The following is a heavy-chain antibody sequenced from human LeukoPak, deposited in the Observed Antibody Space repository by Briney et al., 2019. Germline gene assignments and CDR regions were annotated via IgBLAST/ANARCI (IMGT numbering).Heavy chain of an antibody. Sequence: PGRSLRLSCAASGFTFSSYGMHWVRQAPGKGLEWVAVIWYDRSNKYYADSVKGRFTISRDNSKNTLYLQMNSLRAEDTAVYYCARDKGDLPSYYYYYGMDVWGKGTTVTVSS. CDR2: IWYDRSNK. J-gene: IGHJ6*04. V-gene: IGHV3-33*01. CDR1: GFTFSSYG. CDR3: ARDKGDLPSYYYYYGMDV. D-gene: IGHD1-26*01.